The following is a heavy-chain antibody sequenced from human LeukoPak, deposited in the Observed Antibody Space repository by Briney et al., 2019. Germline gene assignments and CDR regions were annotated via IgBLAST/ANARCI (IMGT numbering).Heavy chain of an antibody. Sequence: ASVKVSCKASGYTFTSYDINWVPQATGQGLYCMGWMNPNSGNTGYAQKFQGRVTMTRNTSISTAYMELSSLRSEDTAVYYCARFGDYRKAPTDYWGQGTLVTVSS. J-gene: IGHJ4*02. D-gene: IGHD4-17*01. V-gene: IGHV1-8*01. CDR3: ARFGDYRKAPTDY. CDR1: GYTFTSYD. CDR2: MNPNSGNT.